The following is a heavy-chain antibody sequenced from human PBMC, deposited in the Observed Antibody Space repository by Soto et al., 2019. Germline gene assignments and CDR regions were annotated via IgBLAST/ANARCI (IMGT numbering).Heavy chain of an antibody. J-gene: IGHJ4*02. Sequence: PGGSLRLSCAASGFTFSNYAMHWVRQAPGKGLEWVAVISYDGSNKYYADSVKGRFTISRDNSKNTLYLQMSGLRAEDTAVYYCARAEGRWLQLGDYWGQGTLVTVSS. CDR1: GFTFSNYA. D-gene: IGHD5-12*01. V-gene: IGHV3-30-3*01. CDR2: ISYDGSNK. CDR3: ARAEGRWLQLGDY.